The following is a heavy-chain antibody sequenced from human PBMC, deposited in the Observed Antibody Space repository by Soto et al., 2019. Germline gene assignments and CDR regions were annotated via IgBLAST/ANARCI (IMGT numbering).Heavy chain of an antibody. CDR3: AHSTLTTMVPPNYFDY. V-gene: IGHV2-5*02. D-gene: IGHD3-10*01. J-gene: IGHJ4*02. Sequence: QITLKESGPPLVKPTQTLTLTCTFSGFSLSTSGVGVGWIRQPPGKALEWLALIYWDDDKRYSPSLKSRLTITMDTSKHLVVLTMTNIDPVDTATYYCAHSTLTTMVPPNYFDYWGQGTLLTVSS. CDR2: IYWDDDK. CDR1: GFSLSTSGVG.